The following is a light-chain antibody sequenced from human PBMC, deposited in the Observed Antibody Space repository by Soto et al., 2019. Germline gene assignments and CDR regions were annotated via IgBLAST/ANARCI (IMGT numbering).Light chain of an antibody. Sequence: DIVLTQSPATLSLSPGERAALSCRASQGVGRFLAWYQQKPGQAPRLLIYDASNRATGIPARFSGSGSETDFTLVIDNLEPEDFAVYYCQQRSGWPLTFGGGTKVEIK. CDR2: DAS. V-gene: IGKV3-11*01. CDR1: QGVGRF. J-gene: IGKJ4*01. CDR3: QQRSGWPLT.